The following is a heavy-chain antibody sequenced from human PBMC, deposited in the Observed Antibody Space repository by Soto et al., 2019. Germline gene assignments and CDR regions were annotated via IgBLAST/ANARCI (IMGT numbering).Heavy chain of an antibody. J-gene: IGHJ4*02. Sequence: SETLSLTCTVSGGSISSSSYYWGWIRQPPGKGLEWIGSIYYSGSTYYNPSLKSRVTISVDTSKNQFSLKLSSVTAADTAVYYCARRGQTGIDYWGQGTLVTVSS. CDR3: ARRGQTGIDY. D-gene: IGHD3-10*01. V-gene: IGHV4-39*01. CDR1: GGSISSSSYY. CDR2: IYYSGST.